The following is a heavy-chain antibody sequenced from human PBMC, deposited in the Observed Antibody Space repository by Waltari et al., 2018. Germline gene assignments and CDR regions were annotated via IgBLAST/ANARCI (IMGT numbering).Heavy chain of an antibody. CDR2: ISPDGTKT. V-gene: IGHV3-74*01. CDR3: VRNDGSVYGKFDC. D-gene: IGHD1-1*01. CDR1: GLTFSSDW. Sequence: EVQLVESGGDLVQPGGSLRLSCATSGLTFSSDWMHWVRQPSGKGLVWVSRISPDGTKTYYAESVKGRFSISRDNAKNTLYLQMNTLKVEDTATYYCVRNDGSVYGKFDCWGQGTPVTVSS. J-gene: IGHJ4*02.